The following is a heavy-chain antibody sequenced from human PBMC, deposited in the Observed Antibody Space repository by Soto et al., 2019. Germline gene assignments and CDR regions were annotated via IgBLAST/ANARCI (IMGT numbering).Heavy chain of an antibody. D-gene: IGHD3-9*01. Sequence: ASETLSLTCSVSGDSTTSDAYYWGWIRQPQGKGLEWLGSIYYSGYTYYNPSLKSRVTISVDRSRNQFSLNLRSVTAADTAVYYCVSGTSFYDVLTGYYVDRWFDPWGQGTLVTVS. CDR2: IYYSGYT. V-gene: IGHV4-39*01. CDR3: VSGTSFYDVLTGYYVDRWFDP. CDR1: GDSTTSDAYY. J-gene: IGHJ5*02.